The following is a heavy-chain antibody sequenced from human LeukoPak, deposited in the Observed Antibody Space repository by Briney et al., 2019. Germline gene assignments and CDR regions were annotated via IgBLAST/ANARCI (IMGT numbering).Heavy chain of an antibody. CDR3: ARQAGGIAAAVDY. J-gene: IGHJ4*02. Sequence: RGESLKISCKGSGYSFTSYWISWVRQMPGRGLEWMGRIDPSDSYTNYSPSFQGHVTISADKSISTAYLQWSSLKASDTAMYYCARQAGGIAAAVDYWGQGTLVTVSS. CDR2: IDPSDSYT. V-gene: IGHV5-10-1*01. D-gene: IGHD6-13*01. CDR1: GYSFTSYW.